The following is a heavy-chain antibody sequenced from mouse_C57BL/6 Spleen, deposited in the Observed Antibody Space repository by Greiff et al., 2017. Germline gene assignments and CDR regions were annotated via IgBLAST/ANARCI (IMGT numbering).Heavy chain of an antibody. CDR1: GFNIKDDY. V-gene: IGHV14-4*01. CDR3: TTVTVSGYFDY. D-gene: IGHD2-1*01. CDR2: IDPENGDT. J-gene: IGHJ2*01. Sequence: EVQLVESGAELVRPGASVKLSCTASGFNIKDDYMHWVKQRPEQGLEWIGWIDPENGDTEYASKFQGKATITADTSSNTAYLQLSSLTSEDTAVYYCTTVTVSGYFDYWGQGTTLTVSS.